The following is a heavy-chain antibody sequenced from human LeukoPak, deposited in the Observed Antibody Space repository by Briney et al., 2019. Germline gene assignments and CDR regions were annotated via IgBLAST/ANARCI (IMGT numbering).Heavy chain of an antibody. Sequence: GGSLRLSCAGSGFTFNNYAIPWVRQAPGKGLEWVALISWDGSDKYYADSVKGGFTISRDKSRNTLYLQMNSLRPEDTALYYCVRGRYYYDVSGYPDYWGQGTLVTVSS. V-gene: IGHV3-30-3*01. CDR2: ISWDGSDK. J-gene: IGHJ4*02. CDR1: GFTFNNYA. CDR3: VRGRYYYDVSGYPDY. D-gene: IGHD3-22*01.